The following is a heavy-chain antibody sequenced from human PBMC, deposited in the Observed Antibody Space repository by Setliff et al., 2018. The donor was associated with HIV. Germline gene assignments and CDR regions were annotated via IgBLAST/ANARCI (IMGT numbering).Heavy chain of an antibody. CDR1: GFSFGNHW. J-gene: IGHJ6*02. V-gene: IGHV3-74*01. CDR2: INSDGSIT. CDR3: ARPYTVWVYGMDL. Sequence: LSLSCAASGFSFGNHWMYWVRQAPGKGLVWVSRINSDGSITDYADSVKGRFTISRDNAKNTLYMQMNSLRAEDTAVYYCARPYTVWVYGMDLWGQGTTVTVSS. D-gene: IGHD2-8*01.